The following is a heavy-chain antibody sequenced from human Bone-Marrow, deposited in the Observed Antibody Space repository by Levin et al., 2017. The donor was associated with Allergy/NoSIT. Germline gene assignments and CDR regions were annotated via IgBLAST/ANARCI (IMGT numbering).Heavy chain of an antibody. Sequence: SQTLSLTCTVSGDSVTNVKYYLTWIRQSPGGGLEWIGYIYFSGSTNYNPSLESRVTMSVDTSKNQFSLTLSSVTAADTAVYYCARDRLSGHSPLAFESWGQGILVTVSS. CDR2: IYFSGST. CDR1: GDSVTNVKYY. D-gene: IGHD1-26*01. J-gene: IGHJ4*02. CDR3: ARDRLSGHSPLAFES. V-gene: IGHV4-61*01.